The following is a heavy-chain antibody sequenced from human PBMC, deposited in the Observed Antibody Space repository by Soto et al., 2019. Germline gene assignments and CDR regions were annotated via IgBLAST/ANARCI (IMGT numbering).Heavy chain of an antibody. V-gene: IGHV1-46*01. J-gene: IGHJ3*01. D-gene: IGHD1-7*01. CDR2: VHTSRATA. Sequence: QAQLLQSGAEMKKPGASVKVSCKASGYTFINYFIHWVRQAPGQGLEWMGIVHTSRATADYAQKFQGRVTLTTDMSTRTVSMGLSSLRSEDTAVYYCARPLIGNTVDLWGQGTTVIVSS. CDR1: GYTFINYF. CDR3: ARPLIGNTVDL.